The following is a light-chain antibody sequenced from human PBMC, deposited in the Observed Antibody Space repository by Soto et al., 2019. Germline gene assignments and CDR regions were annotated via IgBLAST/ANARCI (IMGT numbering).Light chain of an antibody. CDR1: SSNIGRNT. V-gene: IGLV1-44*01. J-gene: IGLJ2*01. Sequence: QSVLTQPPSVPGTPGQRVTISCSGSSSNIGRNTVNWYQHLPGTSPRLVMFSNTRRPSGVPDRFSASKSGTSVSLVFGGLQSKDEADYYCASWDDSVNGLIFGGGTKVTVL. CDR2: SNT. CDR3: ASWDDSVNGLI.